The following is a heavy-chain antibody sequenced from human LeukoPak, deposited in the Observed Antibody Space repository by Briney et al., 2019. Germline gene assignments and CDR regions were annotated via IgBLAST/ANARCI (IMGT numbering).Heavy chain of an antibody. D-gene: IGHD6-25*01. CDR3: ARGGLAEQRF. Sequence: PGGSLKLSCAASGFTFTTYWMSWVRQAPGKGLEWVANIKEDGSEKYYVDSVKGRFTISRDNAKNSLYLQMNSLRAEDTAVYYCARGGLAEQRFWGQGTLVTVSS. J-gene: IGHJ4*02. CDR2: IKEDGSEK. CDR1: GFTFTTYW. V-gene: IGHV3-7*01.